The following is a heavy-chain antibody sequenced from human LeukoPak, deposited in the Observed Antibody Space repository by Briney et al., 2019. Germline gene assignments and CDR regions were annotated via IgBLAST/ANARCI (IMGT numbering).Heavy chain of an antibody. CDR3: ARGGFRTQRSWYYY. Sequence: SETLSLTCTVSGGSISSGDYYWSWIRQPPGKGLEWIGYIYYSGSTYYNPSLKSRVTISVDTSKNQFSLKLSSVTAADTAVYYCARGGFRTQRSWYYYWGQGTLVTVSS. CDR1: GGSISSGDYY. V-gene: IGHV4-30-4*01. J-gene: IGHJ4*02. D-gene: IGHD6-13*01. CDR2: IYYSGST.